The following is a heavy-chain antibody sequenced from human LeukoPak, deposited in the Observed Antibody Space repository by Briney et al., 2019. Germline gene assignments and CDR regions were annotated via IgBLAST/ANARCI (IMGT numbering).Heavy chain of an antibody. CDR2: ISGSGGST. D-gene: IGHD2-15*01. CDR3: AKDGCSGGSCYNYYYYMDV. CDR1: GFTFSSYA. Sequence: PGGSLRLSCAASGFTFSSYAMSWVRQAPGKGLEWVSAISGSGGSTYHADSVKGRFTISRDNSKNTLYLQMNSLRAEDRAVYSCAKDGCSGGSCYNYYYYMDVWGKGTTVTVSS. V-gene: IGHV3-23*01. J-gene: IGHJ6*03.